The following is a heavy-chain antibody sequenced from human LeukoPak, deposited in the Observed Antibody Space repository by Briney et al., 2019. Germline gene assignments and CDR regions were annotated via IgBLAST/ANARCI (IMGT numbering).Heavy chain of an antibody. V-gene: IGHV3-49*03. J-gene: IGHJ3*02. CDR1: GFTFGDYA. Sequence: GSLRLSCTASGFTFGDYAMSWFRQAPGRGLEWVGFIRSKAYGGTTEYAASVKGRFTISRDDSKSIAYLQMNSLKTEDTAVYYCTRSRRQYYDSSGSDIWGQGTMVTVSS. D-gene: IGHD3-22*01. CDR3: TRSRRQYYDSSGSDI. CDR2: IRSKAYGGTT.